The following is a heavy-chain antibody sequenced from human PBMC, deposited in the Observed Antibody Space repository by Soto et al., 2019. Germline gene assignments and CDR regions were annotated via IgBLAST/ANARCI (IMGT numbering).Heavy chain of an antibody. V-gene: IGHV1-3*01. J-gene: IGHJ6*02. Sequence: QVHLVQSGAEVKKPGASVKVSCMASGYTFTSYAIHWVRQAPGQRPEWLGWINAANGDTKYSRKFQGRVTITRDTSASMAYMELSSLRSEDTDIYYCGRSGVGATRQILYNAIDVWGQGTTVTVSS. D-gene: IGHD1-26*01. CDR2: INAANGDT. CDR1: GYTFTSYA. CDR3: GRSGVGATRQILYNAIDV.